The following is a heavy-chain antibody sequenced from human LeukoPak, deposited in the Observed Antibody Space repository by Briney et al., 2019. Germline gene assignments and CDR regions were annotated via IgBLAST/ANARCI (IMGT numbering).Heavy chain of an antibody. D-gene: IGHD3-3*01. CDR2: IYHSGST. V-gene: IGHV4-38-2*01. J-gene: IGHJ5*02. Sequence: PSETLSLTCAVSGYSISSGYYWGWIRQPPGKGLEWIGSIYHSGSTYYNPSLKSRVTISVDTSKNQFSLKLSSVTAADTAVYYCARGHDFWSGYWFDHWGQGTLVTVSS. CDR1: GYSISSGYY. CDR3: ARGHDFWSGYWFDH.